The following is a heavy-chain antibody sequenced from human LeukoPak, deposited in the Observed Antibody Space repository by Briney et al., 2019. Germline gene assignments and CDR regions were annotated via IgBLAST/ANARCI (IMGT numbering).Heavy chain of an antibody. V-gene: IGHV3-9*03. CDR2: ISWNSGSI. CDR3: AKSGYSSSWYHYFDY. Sequence: HPGRSLRLSCAASGFTFDDYAMHWVRQAPGKGLEWVSGISWNSGSIGYADSVKGRFTISRDNAKNSLYLQMNSLRAEDMALHYCAKSGYSSSWYHYFDYWGQGTLVTVSS. D-gene: IGHD6-13*01. J-gene: IGHJ4*02. CDR1: GFTFDDYA.